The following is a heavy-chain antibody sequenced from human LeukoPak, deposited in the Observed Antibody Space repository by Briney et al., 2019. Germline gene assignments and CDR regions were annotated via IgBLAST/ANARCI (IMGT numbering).Heavy chain of an antibody. D-gene: IGHD2-2*01. Sequence: GGSLRLSCTASGFTFSSYAMSWVRQAPGKGLEWVSSISGSGGSTYYADAVKGRFTISRDNSKNTLYQQMNSLRAEDTAVYYCATDRGIAVVPAAILEYWGQGTLVTVSS. V-gene: IGHV3-23*01. CDR3: ATDRGIAVVPAAILEY. CDR2: ISGSGGST. J-gene: IGHJ4*02. CDR1: GFTFSSYA.